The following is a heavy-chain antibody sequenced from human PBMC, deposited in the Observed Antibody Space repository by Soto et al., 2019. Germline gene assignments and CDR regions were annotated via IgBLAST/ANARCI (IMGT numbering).Heavy chain of an antibody. CDR2: LSGSGGST. D-gene: IGHD3-3*01. CDR1: GFSFSTYA. J-gene: IGHJ6*03. Sequence: EVQLLESGGGLVQPGGSLRLSCGASGFSFSTYAMNWVRQAPGKGLEWVSGLSGSGGSTYYANSVKGRFAISRDNSRDILYLQMNSLRAEDTAVYYCAKGDEFWSGLAVTYSFYMDVWGKGTTVTIAS. CDR3: AKGDEFWSGLAVTYSFYMDV. V-gene: IGHV3-23*01.